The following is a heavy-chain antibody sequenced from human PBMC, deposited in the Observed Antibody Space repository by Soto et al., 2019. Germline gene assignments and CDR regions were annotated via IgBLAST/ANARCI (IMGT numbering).Heavy chain of an antibody. CDR2: PHFSGST. J-gene: IGHJ4*02. CDR1: GDCLNIQNDY. D-gene: IGHD5-18*01. V-gene: IGHV4-31*03. Sequence: PSESMSLTCTICGDCLNIQNDYWTWIRHLPGKGLQWIGYPHFSGSTYYNPSLESRVSISTDTAKTQFSLELTSVTVADTAVYYCARDSYSYGYPSPLTFDRWGQGILVTVSS. CDR3: ARDSYSYGYPSPLTFDR.